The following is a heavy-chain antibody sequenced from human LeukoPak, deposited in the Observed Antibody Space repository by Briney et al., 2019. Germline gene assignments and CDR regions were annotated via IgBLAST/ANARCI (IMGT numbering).Heavy chain of an antibody. CDR1: GGSIGSYY. D-gene: IGHD5-24*01. J-gene: IGHJ4*02. Sequence: SETLSLTCTVSGGSIGSYYWSWIRQPAGKGLEWIGRIYTSGSTNYNPSLKSRVTMSVDTSKNQFSLKLSSVTAADTAVYYCARDVEEAWETYYFDYWGQGTLVTVSS. CDR3: ARDVEEAWETYYFDY. CDR2: IYTSGST. V-gene: IGHV4-4*07.